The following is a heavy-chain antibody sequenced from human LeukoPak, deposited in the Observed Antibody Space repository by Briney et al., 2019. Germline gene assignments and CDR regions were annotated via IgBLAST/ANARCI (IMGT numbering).Heavy chain of an antibody. V-gene: IGHV3-23*01. CDR2: ISGTGGSP. D-gene: IGHD2/OR15-2a*01. Sequence: GGSLRVSCAASGFTFTSYGMSWVRQAPGKGLEWVSSISGTGGSPYYADSVKGRFTISRDNSENTVYLQMNSLRAEDTAVYYCAKPSGNYFPFDYWGQGTLVTVTS. CDR1: GFTFTSYG. J-gene: IGHJ4*02. CDR3: AKPSGNYFPFDY.